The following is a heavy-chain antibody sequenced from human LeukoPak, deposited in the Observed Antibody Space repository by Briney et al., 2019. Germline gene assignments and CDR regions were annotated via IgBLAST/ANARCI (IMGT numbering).Heavy chain of an antibody. CDR3: ARDYCGSGNYYTDFFDP. V-gene: IGHV1-2*02. D-gene: IGHD3-10*01. CDR1: GYTFTGYY. Sequence: ASVKVSCKASGYTFTGYYMHWVRQAPGQGLEWMGWINPNSGGTNYAQKFQGRVTMTTDTSTTTAYMELTSLKPDDTAVYYCARDYCGSGNYYTDFFDPWGQGTLVAVSS. J-gene: IGHJ5*02. CDR2: INPNSGGT.